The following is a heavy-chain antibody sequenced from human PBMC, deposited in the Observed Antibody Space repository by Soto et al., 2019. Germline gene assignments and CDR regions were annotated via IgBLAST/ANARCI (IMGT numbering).Heavy chain of an antibody. CDR3: ARGRVDILTGYYFDY. Sequence: PGGSLRLSCAASGFTVSSNYMSWVRQAPGKGLEWVSVIYSGGSTYYADSVKGRFTISRDNSKNTLYLQMNSLRAEDTAVYYCARGRVDILTGYYFDYWGQGTLVTVS. CDR1: GFTVSSNY. V-gene: IGHV3-53*01. D-gene: IGHD3-9*01. J-gene: IGHJ4*02. CDR2: IYSGGST.